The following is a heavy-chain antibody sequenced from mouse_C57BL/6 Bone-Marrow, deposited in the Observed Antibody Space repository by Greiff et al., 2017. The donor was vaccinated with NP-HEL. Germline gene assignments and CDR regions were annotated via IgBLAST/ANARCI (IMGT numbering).Heavy chain of an antibody. CDR1: GYTFTSYW. Sequence: VQLQQPVAELVKPGASVKLSCKASGYTFTSYWMHWVKQRPGQGLEWIGMIHPNSGSTNYNEKFKSQATLTVDKSSSTAYMQLSSLTSEDAVVYYCARHDGYWFDYWGQGTLVTVSA. D-gene: IGHD2-3*01. J-gene: IGHJ3*01. CDR2: IHPNSGST. CDR3: ARHDGYWFDY. V-gene: IGHV1-64*01.